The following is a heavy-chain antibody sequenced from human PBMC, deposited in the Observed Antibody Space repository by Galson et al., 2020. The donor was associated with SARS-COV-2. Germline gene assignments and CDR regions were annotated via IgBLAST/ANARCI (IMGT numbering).Heavy chain of an antibody. D-gene: IGHD2-15*01. J-gene: IGHJ6*02. CDR3: ARDLEVAGGMDV. CDR1: GFTVSSNY. Sequence: GGFLRLSCAASGFTVSSNYMSWVRQAPGKGLEWVSVIYSGGSTYYADSVKGRFTISRDNSKNTLYLQMNSLRAEDTAVYYCARDLEVAGGMDVWGQGTTVTVSS. CDR2: IYSGGST. V-gene: IGHV3-53*01.